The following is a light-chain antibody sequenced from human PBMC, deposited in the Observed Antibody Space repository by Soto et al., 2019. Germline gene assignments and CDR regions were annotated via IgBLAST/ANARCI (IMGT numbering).Light chain of an antibody. V-gene: IGKV3-15*01. CDR2: DAS. CDR3: QQYNGWPRT. CDR1: QSVSSN. Sequence: EIVMAQSPATLSVSPVESATLSCRASQSVSSNLAWHQQKPGQAPRILMYDASTRATGIPDRFSGSGSGTEFTLTISSLQSEDFAFFYCQQYNGWPRTFGQGTKVDIK. J-gene: IGKJ1*01.